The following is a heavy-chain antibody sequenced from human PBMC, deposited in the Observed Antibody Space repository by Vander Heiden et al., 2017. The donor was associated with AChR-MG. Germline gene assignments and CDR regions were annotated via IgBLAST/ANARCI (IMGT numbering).Heavy chain of an antibody. V-gene: IGHV4-31*03. CDR1: GGSISSGGYY. Sequence: QVQLQESGPGLVNPSQTLSLTCTFSGGSISSGGYYWSWIRQHPGKGLEWIGYIYYSGSTYYNPSLKSRVTISVDTSKNQFSLKLSSVTAADTAVYYCARGYTVTYLDYWGQGTLVTVSS. CDR2: IYYSGST. D-gene: IGHD4-17*01. CDR3: ARGYTVTYLDY. J-gene: IGHJ4*02.